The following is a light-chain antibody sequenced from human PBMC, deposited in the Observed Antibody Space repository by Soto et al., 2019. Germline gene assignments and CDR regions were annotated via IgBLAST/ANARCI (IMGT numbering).Light chain of an antibody. Sequence: EIVLTQSPGTLSLSPGERATLSCRASQRFSRNFLAWYQQKPGQTPRLLIYRASSRATGIPDRFSGSGSGTDFALTISRLEPEDFAVYYCQQYSDSPITFGQGTRLEIK. CDR2: RAS. V-gene: IGKV3-20*01. CDR1: QRFSRNF. CDR3: QQYSDSPIT. J-gene: IGKJ5*01.